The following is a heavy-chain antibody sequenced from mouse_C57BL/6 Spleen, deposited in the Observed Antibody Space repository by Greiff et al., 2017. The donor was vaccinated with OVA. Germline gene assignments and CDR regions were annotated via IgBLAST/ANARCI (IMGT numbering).Heavy chain of an antibody. CDR1: GYTFTDYY. CDR3: AKVGADYFDY. Sequence: QVQLQQSGAELVRPGASVKLSCTASGYTFTDYYINWVKQRPGQGLEWIARIYPGSGNTYYNEKFKGQATLTAEKSSSTAYMQLSSLTSEDSAVYFCAKVGADYFDYWGQGTTLTVSS. J-gene: IGHJ2*01. D-gene: IGHD1-1*02. CDR2: IYPGSGNT. V-gene: IGHV1-76*01.